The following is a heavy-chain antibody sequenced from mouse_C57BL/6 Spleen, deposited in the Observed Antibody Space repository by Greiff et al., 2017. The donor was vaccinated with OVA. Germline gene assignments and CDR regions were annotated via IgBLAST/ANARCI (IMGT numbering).Heavy chain of an antibody. CDR1: GFTFSDYG. V-gene: IGHV5-17*01. Sequence: EVKVVESGGGLVKPGGSLKLSCAASGFTFSDYGMHWVRQAPEKGLEWVAYISSGSSTIYYADTVKGRFPISRDNAKNTLFLQMTSLRSEDTSMYYCARGGHYAMDYWGQGTSVTVSS. J-gene: IGHJ4*01. CDR3: ARGGHYAMDY. CDR2: ISSGSSTI.